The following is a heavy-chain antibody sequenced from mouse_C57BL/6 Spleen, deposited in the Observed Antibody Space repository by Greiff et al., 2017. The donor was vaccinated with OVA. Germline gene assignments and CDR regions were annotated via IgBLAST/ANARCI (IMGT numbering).Heavy chain of an antibody. Sequence: EVHLVESGEGLVKPGGSLKLSCAASGFTFSSYAMSWVRQTPEKRLEWVAYISSGGDYIYYADTVKGRFTISRDNARNTLYLQMSSLKSEDTAMYYCTRDYASYYAMDYWGQGTSVTVSS. V-gene: IGHV5-9-1*02. J-gene: IGHJ4*01. CDR2: ISSGGDYI. CDR3: TRDYASYYAMDY. CDR1: GFTFSSYA. D-gene: IGHD2-4*01.